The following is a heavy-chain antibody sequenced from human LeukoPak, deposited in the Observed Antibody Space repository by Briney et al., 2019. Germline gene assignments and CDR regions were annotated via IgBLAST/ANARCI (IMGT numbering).Heavy chain of an antibody. J-gene: IGHJ4*02. Sequence: GSLRLSCAASGFTFSSYSMNWVRQAPGKGLEWVSSISSSSSYIYYADSVKGRFTISRDNAKNSLYLQMNSLRAEETAVYYCARGLAVAGAIIDYWGQGTLVTVSS. D-gene: IGHD6-19*01. CDR3: ARGLAVAGAIIDY. CDR1: GFTFSSYS. CDR2: ISSSSSYI. V-gene: IGHV3-21*01.